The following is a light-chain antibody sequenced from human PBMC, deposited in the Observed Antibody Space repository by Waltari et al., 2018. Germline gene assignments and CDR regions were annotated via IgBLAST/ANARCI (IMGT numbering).Light chain of an antibody. CDR1: ESLVLSGGKTY. CDR2: KVS. Sequence: IVMKQTPPPLSVTAGVPASITCRSSESLVLSGGKTYLDWYLQKPGQSPQFLIHKVSNRASGVPDRFSGSGSGTDFTLKISRVEAEDVAVYYCMQGIQLPLTFGGGTKVEIK. J-gene: IGKJ4*01. CDR3: MQGIQLPLT. V-gene: IGKV2D-29*02.